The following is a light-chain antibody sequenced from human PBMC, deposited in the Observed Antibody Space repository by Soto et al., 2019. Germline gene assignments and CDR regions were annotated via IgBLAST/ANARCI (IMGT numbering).Light chain of an antibody. CDR1: HGISSY. Sequence: AIRMTQSPSSLSASTGDRVTITCRASHGISSYLAWYQQKPGKAPKLLIYAASTFQSGVQSRFSGSGAATDFTPTISCLQPEDFSTAYCQQYYSYPPTFGPGTKVDIK. CDR3: QQYYSYPPT. J-gene: IGKJ3*01. V-gene: IGKV1-8*01. CDR2: AAS.